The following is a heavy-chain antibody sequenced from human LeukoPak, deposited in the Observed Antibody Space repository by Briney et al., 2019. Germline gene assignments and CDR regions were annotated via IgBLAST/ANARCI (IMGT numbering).Heavy chain of an antibody. J-gene: IGHJ4*02. D-gene: IGHD4-11*01. CDR3: ARGRSIETTDSD. CDR1: GGSISSSNYY. CDR2: IYTSGST. Sequence: PSETLSLTCTVSGGSISSSNYYWAWIRQPPGTGLEWIGRIYTSGSTNYNPSLKSRVTMSVDTSKNQFSLKLSSVTAADTAVYYCARGRSIETTDSDWGQGTLVTVSS. V-gene: IGHV4-61*05.